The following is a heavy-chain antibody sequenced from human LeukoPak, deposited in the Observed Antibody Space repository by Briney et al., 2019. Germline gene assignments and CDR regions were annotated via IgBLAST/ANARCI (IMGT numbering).Heavy chain of an antibody. D-gene: IGHD6-19*01. Sequence: GGSLRLSCTASGFTFGDYAMSWFRQAPGKGLEWIGFIRSKTYGATTEYAASVKGRFTISRDDSKTIAYLQVNSLKTEDTAVYYCARLSGWNFAYWGQGTLVTVSS. CDR3: ARLSGWNFAY. CDR2: IRSKTYGATT. CDR1: GFTFGDYA. V-gene: IGHV3-49*03. J-gene: IGHJ4*02.